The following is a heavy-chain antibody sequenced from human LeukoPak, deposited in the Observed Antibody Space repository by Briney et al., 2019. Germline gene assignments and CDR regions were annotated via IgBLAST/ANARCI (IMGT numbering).Heavy chain of an antibody. CDR3: ARGENGVWGSYRKNWFDP. CDR2: INPNSGNT. Sequence: ASVKVSCKASGYTFTGYYMHWVRQAPGQGLEWMGWINPNSGNTNYAQKLQGRVTMTTDTSTSKAYMELRSLRSDDTAVYYCARGENGVWGSYRKNWFDPWGQGTLVTVSS. D-gene: IGHD3-16*02. J-gene: IGHJ5*02. V-gene: IGHV1-18*04. CDR1: GYTFTGYY.